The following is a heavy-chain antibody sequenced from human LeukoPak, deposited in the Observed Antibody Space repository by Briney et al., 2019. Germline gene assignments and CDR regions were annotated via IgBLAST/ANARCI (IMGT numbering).Heavy chain of an antibody. D-gene: IGHD6-13*01. Sequence: GGSLRLSCAASGFTFSSCTMNWVRQAPGKGLEWVSSISNSSSYIYYAGSVKGRFTISRDNAKNSLYLQMNSLRAEDTAVYYCARGKQPRYYYGMDVWGKGTTVTVSS. CDR3: ARGKQPRYYYGMDV. CDR2: ISNSSSYI. J-gene: IGHJ6*04. V-gene: IGHV3-21*01. CDR1: GFTFSSCT.